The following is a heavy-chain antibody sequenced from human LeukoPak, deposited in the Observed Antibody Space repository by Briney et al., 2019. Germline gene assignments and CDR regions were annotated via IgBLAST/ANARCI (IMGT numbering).Heavy chain of an antibody. V-gene: IGHV3-74*01. CDR2: INSDGSST. D-gene: IGHD3-22*01. J-gene: IGHJ4*02. Sequence: GGSLRLSCAASGFTFSSYWMRWVRQAPGKGLVWVSRINSDGSSTSYAASVKGRFTISRDNAKNTLYLQMNSLRAEDTAVYYCARDHSARYYDSSGYYYVWGQGTLVTVSS. CDR1: GFTFSSYW. CDR3: ARDHSARYYDSSGYYYV.